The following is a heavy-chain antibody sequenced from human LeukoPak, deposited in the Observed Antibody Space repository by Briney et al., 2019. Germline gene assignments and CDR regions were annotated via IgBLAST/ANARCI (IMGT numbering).Heavy chain of an antibody. V-gene: IGHV4-34*01. Sequence: SETLSLTCAAYGGSFSGYYWSWIRQPPGKGLEWIGEINHSGSTNYNPSLKSRVTISVDTSKNQFSLKVSSVTAADTAVYYCARDRAAAGTFFDYWGQGTLVTVSS. CDR3: ARDRAAAGTFFDY. J-gene: IGHJ4*02. CDR2: INHSGST. D-gene: IGHD6-13*01. CDR1: GGSFSGYY.